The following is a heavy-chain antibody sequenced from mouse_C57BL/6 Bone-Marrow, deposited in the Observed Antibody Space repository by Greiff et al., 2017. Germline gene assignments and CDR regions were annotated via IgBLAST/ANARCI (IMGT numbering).Heavy chain of an antibody. J-gene: IGHJ2*01. CDR2: IWWDDDK. CDR1: GFSLSTFGMG. CDR3: ARDYYGSSLYYFDY. V-gene: IGHV8-8*01. Sequence: QVTLKESGPGILQPSQTLSLTCSFSGFSLSTFGMGVGWIRQPSGKGLEWLAHIWWDDDKYYNPALKRRLTISKDTSKNQVFLKIANVDTADTATYYCARDYYGSSLYYFDYWGQGTTLTVSS. D-gene: IGHD1-1*01.